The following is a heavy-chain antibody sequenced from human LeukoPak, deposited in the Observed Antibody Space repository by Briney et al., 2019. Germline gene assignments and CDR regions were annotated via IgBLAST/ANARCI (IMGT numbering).Heavy chain of an antibody. D-gene: IGHD5-24*01. CDR1: GYTFTSYY. CDR3: AREHEGQGRDGYNYPFDY. Sequence: ASVKVSCKASGYTFTSYYMHWVRQAPGQGLEWMGIINPSGGSTGYAQKFQGRVTMTRDTSTSTVYMELSSLRSEDTAVYYCAREHEGQGRDGYNYPFDYWGQGTLVTVSS. CDR2: INPSGGST. V-gene: IGHV1-46*01. J-gene: IGHJ4*02.